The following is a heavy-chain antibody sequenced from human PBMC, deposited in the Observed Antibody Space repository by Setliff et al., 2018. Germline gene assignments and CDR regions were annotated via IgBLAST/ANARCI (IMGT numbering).Heavy chain of an antibody. Sequence: SETLSLTCTVSGGSISSGSYYWSWIRQPAGKGLEWIGHIYSSGSTNYNPSLKSRVTISVDRSKNQFSLKLSSVIAADTAVYYCARDLYSSSWFQGYFDYWGQGTLVTVSS. CDR1: GGSISSGSYY. CDR3: ARDLYSSSWFQGYFDY. D-gene: IGHD6-13*01. V-gene: IGHV4-61*09. J-gene: IGHJ4*02. CDR2: IYSSGST.